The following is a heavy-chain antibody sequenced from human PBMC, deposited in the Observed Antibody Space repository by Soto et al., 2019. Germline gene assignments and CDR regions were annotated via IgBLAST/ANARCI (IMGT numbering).Heavy chain of an antibody. J-gene: IGHJ3*02. D-gene: IGHD3-16*01. CDR2: IIPIFGTA. V-gene: IGHV1-69*01. CDR3: ARGEMGDHATDFDI. Sequence: QVQLVQSGAEVKKPGSSVKVSCKASGGTFSSYAISWVRQAPGQGLEWMGGIIPIFGTANYAQKFQGRVTINAEESTSTDYMELSSLRSEDTAVYYCARGEMGDHATDFDIWGQGTMVTVSS. CDR1: GGTFSSYA.